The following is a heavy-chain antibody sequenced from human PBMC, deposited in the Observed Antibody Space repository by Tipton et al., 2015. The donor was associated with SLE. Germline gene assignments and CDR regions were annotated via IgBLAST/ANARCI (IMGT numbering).Heavy chain of an antibody. CDR3: ARWNFVTMTGGFDI. CDR2: IFYSGTT. CDR1: GGSISSSSW. D-gene: IGHD1-7*01. J-gene: IGHJ3*02. Sequence: TLSLTCVVSGGSISSSSWWSWVRQPPGKGLEWIGEIFYSGTTSYNPSLRSRVTMSVDTSQNQFSLTLSSVTAADTAIYYCARWNFVTMTGGFDIWGQGTMFTVSS. V-gene: IGHV4-4*02.